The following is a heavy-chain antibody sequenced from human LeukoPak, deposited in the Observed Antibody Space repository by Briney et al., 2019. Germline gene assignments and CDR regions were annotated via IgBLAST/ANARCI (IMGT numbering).Heavy chain of an antibody. V-gene: IGHV1-46*01. Sequence: ASVKVSCKASGYTFTSYYMHWVRQAPGQGLEWMGIISPSGDSTTYAQKFQGRVTMTRDTSTSTVYMELSSLRSEDTAVYYCARDAYDQRDYWGQGTLVTVSS. CDR2: ISPSGDST. CDR1: GYTFTSYY. J-gene: IGHJ4*02. D-gene: IGHD5-12*01. CDR3: ARDAYDQRDY.